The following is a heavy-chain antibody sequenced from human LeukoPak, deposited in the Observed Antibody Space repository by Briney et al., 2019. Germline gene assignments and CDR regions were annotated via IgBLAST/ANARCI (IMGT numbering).Heavy chain of an antibody. Sequence: SGGSLRLSCAASGFTFSSYAMHWVRQAPGKGLEWVAVISYDGSNKYYADSVKGRFIISRDNSKNTVYLQMNSLRAEDTAVYYCARDRAYGDYASWGQGTLVTVSS. D-gene: IGHD4-17*01. V-gene: IGHV3-30*14. J-gene: IGHJ5*02. CDR1: GFTFSSYA. CDR2: ISYDGSNK. CDR3: ARDRAYGDYAS.